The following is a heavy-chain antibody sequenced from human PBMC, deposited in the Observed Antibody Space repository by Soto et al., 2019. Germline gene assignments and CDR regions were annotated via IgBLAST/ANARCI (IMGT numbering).Heavy chain of an antibody. CDR1: GNSISTGAYY. V-gene: IGHV4-31*03. CDR3: AREGRPGAPQAGFDR. D-gene: IGHD1-26*01. CDR2: IFYSGNT. Sequence: SETLSLTCTVSGNSISTGAYYWSWLRQHPVKGLEWIGHIFYSGNTHYSPSLESRVTISVDTSKNQFSIKLTSVTVADTAVYYRAREGRPGAPQAGFDRWGQGPLLTVSS. J-gene: IGHJ1*01.